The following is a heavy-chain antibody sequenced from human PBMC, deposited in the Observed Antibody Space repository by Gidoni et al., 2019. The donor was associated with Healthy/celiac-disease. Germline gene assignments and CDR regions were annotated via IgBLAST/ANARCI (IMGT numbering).Heavy chain of an antibody. CDR1: GFTFGSYG. CDR3: AKDRYCSGGSCYGIDY. CDR2: IRYDGSNK. V-gene: IGHV3-30*02. D-gene: IGHD2-15*01. Sequence: QVQLVESGGGVVQPGGSLRLSCAASGFTFGSYGLHWVRQAPGKGLEWVAFIRYDGSNKYYADSVKGRFTISRDNSKNTLYLQMNSLRAEDTAVYYCAKDRYCSGGSCYGIDYWGQGTLVTVSS. J-gene: IGHJ4*02.